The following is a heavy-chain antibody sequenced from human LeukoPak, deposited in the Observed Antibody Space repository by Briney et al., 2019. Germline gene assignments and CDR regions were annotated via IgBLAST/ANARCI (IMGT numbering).Heavy chain of an antibody. D-gene: IGHD3-22*01. Sequence: PGGSLRLSCAASGFTFSSYAMHWVRRAPGKGLEWVAVISYDGSNKYYADSVKGRFTISRDNSKNTLYLQMNSLRAEDTAVYYCARGQRTMIVVVYAYYYYDMDVWGQGTTVTVSS. V-gene: IGHV3-30*04. CDR3: ARGQRTMIVVVYAYYYYDMDV. J-gene: IGHJ6*02. CDR2: ISYDGSNK. CDR1: GFTFSSYA.